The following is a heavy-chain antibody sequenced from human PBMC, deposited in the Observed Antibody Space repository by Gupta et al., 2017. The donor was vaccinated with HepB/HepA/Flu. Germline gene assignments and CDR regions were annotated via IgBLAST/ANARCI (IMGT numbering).Heavy chain of an antibody. D-gene: IGHD3-22*01. CDR1: GFTFSTYA. J-gene: IGHJ4*02. V-gene: IGHV3-23*01. CDR2: ITGSGDGT. Sequence: EVQLLESGGGLVQPGGSLRLSCVTSGFTFSTYAMRWVRQTPGKGLEWVSSITGSGDGTYYADSVKGRFTISRDNSKNTLYLQMNSLRSEDTAVYHCAKKMGFGGYYPIDYWGQGTPVTVSS. CDR3: AKKMGFGGYYPIDY.